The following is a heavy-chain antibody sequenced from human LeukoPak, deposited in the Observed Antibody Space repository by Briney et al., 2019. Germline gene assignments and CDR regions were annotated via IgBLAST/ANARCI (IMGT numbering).Heavy chain of an antibody. CDR3: ASLPGVAQWLVPPGEYFQH. V-gene: IGHV1-69*13. J-gene: IGHJ1*01. Sequence: EASVKVSCKASGYTFTSYGISWVRQAPGQGLEWMGGIIPIFGTANYAQKFQGRVTITADESTSTAYMELSSLRSEDTAVYYCASLPGVAQWLVPPGEYFQHWGQGTLVTVSS. CDR2: IIPIFGTA. D-gene: IGHD6-19*01. CDR1: GYTFTSYG.